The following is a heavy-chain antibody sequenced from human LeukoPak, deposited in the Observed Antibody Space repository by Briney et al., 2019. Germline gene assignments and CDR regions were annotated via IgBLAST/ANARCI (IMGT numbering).Heavy chain of an antibody. CDR3: ARGYCSGGSCYWPYYGGMDV. J-gene: IGHJ6*02. D-gene: IGHD2-15*01. V-gene: IGHV3-66*01. Sequence: GGSLRLSCAASGFTFSSYAMSWVRQAPGKGLEWVSVIYSGGSTYYADSVKGRFTISRDNSKNTLYLQMNSLRAEDTAVYYCARGYCSGGSCYWPYYGGMDVWGQGTTVTVSS. CDR1: GFTFSSYA. CDR2: IYSGGST.